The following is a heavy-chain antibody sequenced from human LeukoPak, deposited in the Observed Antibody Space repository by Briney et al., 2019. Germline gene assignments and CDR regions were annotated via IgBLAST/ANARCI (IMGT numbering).Heavy chain of an antibody. CDR1: GGSISSSSYY. D-gene: IGHD4-17*01. J-gene: IGHJ5*02. CDR3: ARVGGTVNP. V-gene: IGHV4-39*07. Sequence: SETLSLTCTVSGGSISSSSYYWGWIRQPPGKGLEWIGSIYYSGSTYYNPSLKSRVTISVDTSKNQFSLKLSSVTAADTAVYYCARVGGTVNPWGQGTLVTVSS. CDR2: IYYSGST.